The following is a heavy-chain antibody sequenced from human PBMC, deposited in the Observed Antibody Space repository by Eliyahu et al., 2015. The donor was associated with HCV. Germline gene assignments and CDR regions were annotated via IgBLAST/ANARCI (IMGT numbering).Heavy chain of an antibody. D-gene: IGHD2-15*01. Sequence: QVQLVESGGGVIQPGGSLRLSCAASGFIFSRYGIHWVRQAPGKGLEWVAVISFNGGSDLYADSVKGRFTISRDNAKNTLYLQMSGLRAEDTATYYCVRDRCDGGSCHHWGFDYWGQGSLVSVSS. CDR3: VRDRCDGGSCHHWGFDY. J-gene: IGHJ4*02. V-gene: IGHV3-30*03. CDR1: GFIFSRYG. CDR2: ISFNGGSD.